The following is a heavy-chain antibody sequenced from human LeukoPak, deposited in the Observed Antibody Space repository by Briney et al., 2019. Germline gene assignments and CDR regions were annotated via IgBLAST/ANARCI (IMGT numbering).Heavy chain of an antibody. CDR1: GFTFSSYW. Sequence: GGSLRLSCAASGFTFSSYWMHWVRQAPGKGLVWVSRINSDGSSTSYADSVKGRFTISRDNAKNTLYLQMNSLRAEDTAVYYCAKMVTATMRNWFDPWGHGTQVTVSS. V-gene: IGHV3-74*01. D-gene: IGHD2-21*02. CDR3: AKMVTATMRNWFDP. CDR2: INSDGSST. J-gene: IGHJ5*02.